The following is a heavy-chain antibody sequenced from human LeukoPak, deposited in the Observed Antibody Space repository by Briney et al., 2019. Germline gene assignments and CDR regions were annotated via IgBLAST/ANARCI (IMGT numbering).Heavy chain of an antibody. D-gene: IGHD3-16*02. CDR2: IYYSGST. V-gene: IGHV4-39*01. Sequence: PSETLSLTCTVSGGSISSSSYYWGWNRQPPGKGLEWIGSIYYSGSTYYNPSLKSRVTISVDTSKNQFSLKLSSVTAADTAVYYCARLTIMITFGGVIVTTGNWFDPWGQGTLVTVSS. J-gene: IGHJ5*02. CDR1: GGSISSSSYY. CDR3: ARLTIMITFGGVIVTTGNWFDP.